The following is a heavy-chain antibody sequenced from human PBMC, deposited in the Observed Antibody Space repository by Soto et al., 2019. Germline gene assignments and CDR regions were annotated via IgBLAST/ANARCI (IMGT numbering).Heavy chain of an antibody. J-gene: IGHJ6*02. CDR2: MSYDGSNQ. CDR1: GFTFRSYG. D-gene: IGHD3-10*01. Sequence: QVQLVESGGYVVQPGRSLRLSCAASGFTFRSYGMHWVRQAPGKELEWVAVMSYDGSNQDYADSVKGRFTISRDNSKNTLFLQMSSLRAEASGGYYCAKEFGQGPYYYYGMDVWGPGTTVTVSS. V-gene: IGHV3-30*18. CDR3: AKEFGQGPYYYYGMDV.